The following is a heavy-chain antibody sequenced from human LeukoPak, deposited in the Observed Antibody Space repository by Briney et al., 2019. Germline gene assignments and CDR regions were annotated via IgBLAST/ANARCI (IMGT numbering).Heavy chain of an antibody. V-gene: IGHV1-2*02. Sequence: GASVKVSCKASGYTFTGYYMHWVRQAPGQGLECMGWINPNSGGTNYAQKFQGRVTMTRDTSISTAYMELSRLRSDDTAVYYCARVGMVATMLLVEFDYWGQGTLVTVSS. D-gene: IGHD5-12*01. CDR1: GYTFTGYY. J-gene: IGHJ4*02. CDR2: INPNSGGT. CDR3: ARVGMVATMLLVEFDY.